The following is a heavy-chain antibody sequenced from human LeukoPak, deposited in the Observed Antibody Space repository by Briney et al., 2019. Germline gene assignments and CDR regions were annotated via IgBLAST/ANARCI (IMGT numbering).Heavy chain of an antibody. CDR2: IWYDGSNK. CDR1: GFTFSSYG. D-gene: IGHD3-10*01. V-gene: IGHV3-33*01. Sequence: GGSLRLSCAASGFTFSSYGMHWVHQAPGKGLEWVAVIWYDGSNKYYADSVKGRFTISRDNSKNTLYLQMNSLRAEDTAVYYCARDPALLWFGELWFDPWGQGTLVTVSS. J-gene: IGHJ5*02. CDR3: ARDPALLWFGELWFDP.